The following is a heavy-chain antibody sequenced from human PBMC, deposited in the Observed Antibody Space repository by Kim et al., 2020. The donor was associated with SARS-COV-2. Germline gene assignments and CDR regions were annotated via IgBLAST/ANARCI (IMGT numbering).Heavy chain of an antibody. V-gene: IGHV3-33*05. Sequence: GGSLRLSCAASGFTFSSYGMHWVRQAPGKGLEWVAVISYDGSNKYYADSVKGRFTISRDNSKNTLYLQMNSLRAEDTAVYYCARDTNYYGSGSYFPRLYYDYGMDVWGQGTTVTVSS. CDR2: ISYDGSNK. J-gene: IGHJ6*02. D-gene: IGHD3-10*01. CDR3: ARDTNYYGSGSYFPRLYYDYGMDV. CDR1: GFTFSSYG.